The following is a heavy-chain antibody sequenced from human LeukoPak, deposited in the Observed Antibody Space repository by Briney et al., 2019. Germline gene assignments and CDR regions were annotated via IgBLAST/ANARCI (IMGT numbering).Heavy chain of an antibody. V-gene: IGHV1-46*01. CDR1: GYTFTRYY. D-gene: IGHD3-10*01. Sequence: ASVKVSCKASGYTFTRYYMHWVRQAPGQGLEWMGIINPSGGNTNYAQKFQGRVTMTRDMSTSTVYMELSSLRSEDTAVYYCAREAGYYGSGSYSVYYYYMDVWGKGTTVTVSS. J-gene: IGHJ6*03. CDR2: INPSGGNT. CDR3: AREAGYYGSGSYSVYYYYMDV.